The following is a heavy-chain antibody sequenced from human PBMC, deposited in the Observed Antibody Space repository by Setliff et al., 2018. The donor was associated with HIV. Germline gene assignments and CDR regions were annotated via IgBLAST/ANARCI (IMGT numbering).Heavy chain of an antibody. J-gene: IGHJ6*03. CDR3: ARDSGGWYPTGDYYYYYMDV. CDR2: ISWNSDSI. Sequence: QPGGSLRLSCAASGFTFDDYAMHWVRQAPGKGLEWVSSISWNSDSIGYADSVKGRFTISRDNAKNSLYLQMNSLRAEDTAVYYCARDSGGWYPTGDYYYYYMDVWGKGTTVTVSS. CDR1: GFTFDDYA. D-gene: IGHD6-19*01. V-gene: IGHV3-9*01.